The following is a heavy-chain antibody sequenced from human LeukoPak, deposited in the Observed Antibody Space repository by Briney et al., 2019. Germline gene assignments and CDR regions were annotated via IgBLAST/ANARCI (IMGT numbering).Heavy chain of an antibody. CDR1: GFSLSSYS. V-gene: IGHV3-21*01. J-gene: IGHJ6*02. CDR3: AAGEFYGMDV. CDR2: ISSSSSYI. D-gene: IGHD3-10*01. Sequence: GGSLRLSCAASGFSLSSYSMNWVRQAPGKGLEWVSSISSSSSYIYYADSVKGRFTISRDNAKNSLYLQMNSLRAEDTAVYYCAAGEFYGMDVWGQGTTVTVSS.